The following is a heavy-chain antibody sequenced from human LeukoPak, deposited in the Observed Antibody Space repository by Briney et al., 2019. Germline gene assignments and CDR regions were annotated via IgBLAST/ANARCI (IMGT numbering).Heavy chain of an antibody. D-gene: IGHD6-19*01. Sequence: GGSLRLSCAASGFTFSSYAMSWVRQAPGKGLEWVSTLDNGGGVTYYADSVKGRFTISRENPKNTLSLQMDSLRAEDTAVYYCAKCRSGWSHFDYSGQGTLVTVSS. V-gene: IGHV3-23*01. CDR2: LDNGGGVT. CDR3: AKCRSGWSHFDY. CDR1: GFTFSSYA. J-gene: IGHJ4*02.